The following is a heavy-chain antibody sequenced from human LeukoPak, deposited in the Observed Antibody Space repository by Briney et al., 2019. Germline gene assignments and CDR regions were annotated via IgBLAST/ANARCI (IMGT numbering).Heavy chain of an antibody. CDR2: ISGSGGST. CDR1: GFTFSSYA. CDR3: ASHWAQQVVSDY. Sequence: GGSLRLSCAASGFTFSSYAMSWVRQAPGKGLEWVSAISGSGGSTYYADSVKGRFTIPRDNSKNTLYLQMNSLRAEDTAVYYCASHWAQQVVSDYWGQGTLVTVSS. J-gene: IGHJ4*02. D-gene: IGHD6-13*01. V-gene: IGHV3-23*01.